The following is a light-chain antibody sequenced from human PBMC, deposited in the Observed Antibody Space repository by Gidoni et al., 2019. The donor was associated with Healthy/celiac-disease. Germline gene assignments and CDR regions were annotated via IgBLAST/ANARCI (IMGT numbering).Light chain of an antibody. V-gene: IGLV2-11*01. CDR2: DVS. CDR3: CSYAGSHYV. Sequence: QSALTQTRSVSGSPGQSVTISCTGTSSDVGGYNYVSWYQQHPGKAPKLMIYDVSKRPSGVPDRFSGSKSGNTASLTISGLQAEDESDYYCCSYAGSHYVFGTGTKVTVL. CDR1: SSDVGGYNY. J-gene: IGLJ1*01.